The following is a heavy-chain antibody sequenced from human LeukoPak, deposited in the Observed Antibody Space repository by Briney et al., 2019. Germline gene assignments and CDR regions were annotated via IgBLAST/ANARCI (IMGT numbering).Heavy chain of an antibody. CDR2: IYTSGSA. V-gene: IGHV4-4*09. CDR3: ARILGDWNYYYYYMDV. D-gene: IGHD2-21*02. Sequence: SETLSLTCAVSGGSISGYYWSWIRQPPGKGLEWIGYIYTSGSANYNPSLKSRVTISRDASKNQFSLKLGSVTAADTAVYYCARILGDWNYYYYYMDVWGKGTTVTVSS. J-gene: IGHJ6*03. CDR1: GGSISGYY.